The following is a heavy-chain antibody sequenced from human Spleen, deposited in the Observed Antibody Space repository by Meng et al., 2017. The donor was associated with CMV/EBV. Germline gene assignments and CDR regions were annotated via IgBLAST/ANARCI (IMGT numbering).Heavy chain of an antibody. Sequence: GGSLRLSCAASGFDFSTSGMHWVRQAPGKGLEWVAFIRYDENKRHYGDSVKGRFTISRDNSKNTLYLQMNSLRTEDTAVYYCASHDFWSGNRDYWGQGALVTVSS. J-gene: IGHJ4*02. CDR2: IRYDENKR. V-gene: IGHV3-30*02. CDR3: ASHDFWSGNRDY. D-gene: IGHD3-3*01. CDR1: GFDFSTSG.